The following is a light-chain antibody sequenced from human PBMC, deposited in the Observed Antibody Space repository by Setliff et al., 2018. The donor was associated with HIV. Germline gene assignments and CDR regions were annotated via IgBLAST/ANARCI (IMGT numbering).Light chain of an antibody. CDR3: SAHTPFVL. CDR1: SSDVGSYNY. CDR2: DVS. J-gene: IGLJ2*01. Sequence: QSVLTQPRSVSGSPGQSVTISCTGTSSDVGSYNYVSWYQQHPGKAPKLMIYDVSKRPSGVPDRFSGSKSGNTASLTISGLQAEDEADYYCSAHTPFVLFGGGTKVTVL. V-gene: IGLV2-11*01.